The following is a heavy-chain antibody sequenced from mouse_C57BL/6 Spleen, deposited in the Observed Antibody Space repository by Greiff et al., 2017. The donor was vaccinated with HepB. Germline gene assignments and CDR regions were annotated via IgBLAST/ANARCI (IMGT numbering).Heavy chain of an antibody. D-gene: IGHD2-4*01. J-gene: IGHJ2*01. CDR2: ISSGSSTI. CDR1: GFTFSDYG. Sequence: EVKVEESGGGLVKPGGSLKLSCAASGFTFSDYGMHWVRQAPEKGLEWVAYISSGSSTIYYADKVKGRFTISRDNAKNTLFLQMTSLRSEDTAMYFCSRSTYDCDHYYFDYWGQGTTLTVSS. CDR3: SRSTYDCDHYYFDY. V-gene: IGHV5-17*01.